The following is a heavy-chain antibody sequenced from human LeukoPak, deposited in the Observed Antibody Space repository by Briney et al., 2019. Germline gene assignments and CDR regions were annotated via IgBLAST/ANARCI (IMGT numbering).Heavy chain of an antibody. J-gene: IGHJ5*02. Sequence: PSETLSLTCTVSGGSISSYYWSWIRQPPGKGLEWIGYIYYSGSTNYNPSLKSRVTISVDTSKNQFSLKLSSVTAADTAAYYCARGGDYYDSSGRSYKWFDPWGQGTLVTVSS. CDR1: GGSISSYY. D-gene: IGHD3-22*01. CDR2: IYYSGST. V-gene: IGHV4-59*01. CDR3: ARGGDYYDSSGRSYKWFDP.